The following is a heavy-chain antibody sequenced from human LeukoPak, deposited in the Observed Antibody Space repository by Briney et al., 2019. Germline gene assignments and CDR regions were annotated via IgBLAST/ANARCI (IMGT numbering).Heavy chain of an antibody. V-gene: IGHV3-30*02. Sequence: GGSLRLSCAASGFTFSSYGMHWVRQAPGKGLEWVAFIRYDGSNEYYTDSVKGRFTISRDNSKNTLYLQMNSLRAEDTAVYYCAKSSSSWTDYWGQGTLVTVSP. CDR1: GFTFSSYG. CDR2: IRYDGSNE. J-gene: IGHJ4*02. CDR3: AKSSSSWTDY. D-gene: IGHD6-13*01.